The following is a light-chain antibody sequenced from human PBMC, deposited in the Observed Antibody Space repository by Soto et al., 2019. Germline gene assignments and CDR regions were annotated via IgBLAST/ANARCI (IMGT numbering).Light chain of an antibody. Sequence: EIVLTQSPATLSLSPGERATLSCRASQSVSSYLAWYQQKPGQAPRLLIYDASARATGIPARFSGSGSGTDFTLTISSLEPEAFAVYYCQQRSNWPGTFGQGTKLEIK. CDR1: QSVSSY. CDR3: QQRSNWPGT. CDR2: DAS. V-gene: IGKV3-11*01. J-gene: IGKJ2*01.